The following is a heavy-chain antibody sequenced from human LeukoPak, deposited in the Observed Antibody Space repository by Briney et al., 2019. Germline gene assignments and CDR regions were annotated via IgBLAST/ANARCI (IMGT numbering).Heavy chain of an antibody. V-gene: IGHV1-69*02. D-gene: IGHD6-6*01. CDR2: IIPILGIA. J-gene: IGHJ4*02. Sequence: SVKVSCKASGGTFSSYTISWVRQAPGRGLEWMGRIIPILGIANYAQKFQGRVTITADKSTSTAYMELSSLRSEDTAVYYCARSYGEYSSSPFDYWGQGALVTVSS. CDR3: ARSYGEYSSSPFDY. CDR1: GGTFSSYT.